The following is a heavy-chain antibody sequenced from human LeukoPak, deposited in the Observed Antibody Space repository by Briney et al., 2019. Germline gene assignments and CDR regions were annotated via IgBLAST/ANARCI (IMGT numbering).Heavy chain of an antibody. CDR3: AKDFGSGKRNSYYYMDV. Sequence: PGGSLRLSCAASGFILEDHAMHWVRQAPGKGLEWVSGITYSGGNIGYADSVKGRFSISRDNAKNSLFLQMNSLRSEDTALYYCAKDFGSGKRNSYYYMDVWGKGTTVTVSS. V-gene: IGHV3-9*01. D-gene: IGHD3-10*01. CDR2: ITYSGGNI. CDR1: GFILEDHA. J-gene: IGHJ6*03.